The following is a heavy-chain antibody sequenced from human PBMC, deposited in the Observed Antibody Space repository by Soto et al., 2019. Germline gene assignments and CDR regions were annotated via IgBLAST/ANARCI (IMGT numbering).Heavy chain of an antibody. Sequence: EVQLLDSGGGLVQPGGSLRLSCAASGFTFSNYAMSWVRQAPGKGLEWVSGVGGSGDSTYYADSVKGRFTISRDNSKDTLYLQMNSLRAEDTAVYYCAKSPLGYCSGGSCYPPHYFDCCGQGTLVTVSS. V-gene: IGHV3-23*01. CDR3: AKSPLGYCSGGSCYPPHYFDC. D-gene: IGHD2-15*01. CDR1: GFTFSNYA. CDR2: VGGSGDST. J-gene: IGHJ4*02.